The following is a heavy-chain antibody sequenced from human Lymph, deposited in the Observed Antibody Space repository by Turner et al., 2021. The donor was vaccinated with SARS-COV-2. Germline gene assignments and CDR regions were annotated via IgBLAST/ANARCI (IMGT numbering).Heavy chain of an antibody. CDR1: GVTFSSYS. CDR3: ARGPPDFPYYFDY. J-gene: IGHJ4*02. Sequence: EVQLVESGGGLVKPGGSLRLPCAASGVTFSSYSMNWVRQAPGKGLEWVSSITFTSSYIYYADSVKGRFTISRDNAKNSLYLQMNSLRAEDTAVYYCARGPPDFPYYFDYWGQGTLVTVSS. D-gene: IGHD2-21*02. V-gene: IGHV3-21*01. CDR2: ITFTSSYI.